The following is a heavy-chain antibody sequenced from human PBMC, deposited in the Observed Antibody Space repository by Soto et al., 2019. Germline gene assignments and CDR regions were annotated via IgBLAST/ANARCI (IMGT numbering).Heavy chain of an antibody. Sequence: ASETLSLTCAVYGASFSNHYWSWIRQPPGKGLEWIGEIGHPGGTNYTPSLKSRVTISVDTSKNQFSLTLTSVTAADTAVYYCARGFRGRSSSWLVPWGQGTPVTVSS. J-gene: IGHJ5*02. CDR3: ARGFRGRSSSWLVP. D-gene: IGHD6-13*01. CDR2: IGHPGGT. CDR1: GASFSNHY. V-gene: IGHV4-34*01.